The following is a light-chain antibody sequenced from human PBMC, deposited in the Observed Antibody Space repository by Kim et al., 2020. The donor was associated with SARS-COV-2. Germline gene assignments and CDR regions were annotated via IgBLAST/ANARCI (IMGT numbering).Light chain of an antibody. J-gene: IGLJ2*01. CDR1: SIGRKS. V-gene: IGLV3-21*04. CDR2: YDS. Sequence: PGKTAVVSCGGNSIGRKSVPWYQQKSGQAPVLVIYYDSDRPAGIPERFSGSNSGNTATLTISRVEAGDEADYYCQVWDSSSDHRVVFGGGTKVTVL. CDR3: QVWDSSSDHRVV.